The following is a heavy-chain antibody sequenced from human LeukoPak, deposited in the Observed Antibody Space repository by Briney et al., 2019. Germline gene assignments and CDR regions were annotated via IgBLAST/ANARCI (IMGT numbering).Heavy chain of an antibody. J-gene: IGHJ4*02. CDR3: ARDTYSYGNQYFDY. Sequence: GGSLRLSCAASGFTFSSYSINWVRQAPGKGLEWVAFIWYDGTNKYYADSVKGRFTISRDNSKNTLYLQMNSLRAEDTAVYYCARDTYSYGNQYFDYWGQGTLVTVSS. D-gene: IGHD5-18*01. CDR1: GFTFSSYS. V-gene: IGHV3-33*08. CDR2: IWYDGTNK.